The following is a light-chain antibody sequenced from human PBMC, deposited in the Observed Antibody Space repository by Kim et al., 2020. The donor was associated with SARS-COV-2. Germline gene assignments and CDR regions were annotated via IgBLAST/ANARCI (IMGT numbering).Light chain of an antibody. Sequence: GKTVTISCTRSSGSIASNYVQWYHQRPGSAPTTVIYEDNQRPSGVPDRFSGSIDSSSNSASLTISGLKTEDEADYYCQSYDSSNLVFGGGTQLTVL. CDR2: EDN. CDR1: SGSIASNY. CDR3: QSYDSSNLV. V-gene: IGLV6-57*03. J-gene: IGLJ2*01.